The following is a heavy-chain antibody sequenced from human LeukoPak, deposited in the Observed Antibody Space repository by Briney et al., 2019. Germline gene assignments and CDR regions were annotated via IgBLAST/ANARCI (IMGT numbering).Heavy chain of an antibody. D-gene: IGHD2/OR15-2a*01. J-gene: IGHJ4*02. Sequence: SETLSLTCTVSGGSTSGHWWSWIRQSPGKGLEWIGDIFYSGGTNNNSPLKSRLTMSLDTSKNQFSLKLSSVTAADTAMYYCARRNTADASIDFWGQGILVIASS. CDR3: ARRNTADASIDF. V-gene: IGHV4-59*08. CDR2: IFYSGGT. CDR1: GGSTSGHW.